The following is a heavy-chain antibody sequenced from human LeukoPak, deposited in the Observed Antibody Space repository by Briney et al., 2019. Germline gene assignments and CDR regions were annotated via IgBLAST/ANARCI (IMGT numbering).Heavy chain of an antibody. Sequence: PSETLSLTCVVSGGSVSSSKWWSWVRQPPGKGLEWIGQVYHDGGTKYNPSLKSRVTILVDKSKNQFSLKLSSVTAADTAVYYCARGRNTAMGNWGQGTLVTVSS. CDR3: ARGRNTAMGN. CDR1: GGSVSSSKW. CDR2: VYHDGGT. V-gene: IGHV4-4*02. D-gene: IGHD5-18*01. J-gene: IGHJ4*02.